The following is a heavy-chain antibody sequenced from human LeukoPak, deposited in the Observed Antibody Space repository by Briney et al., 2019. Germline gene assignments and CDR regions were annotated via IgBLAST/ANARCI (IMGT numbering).Heavy chain of an antibody. CDR3: ASYYYDSSGYPGSDNYFDY. V-gene: IGHV4-34*01. D-gene: IGHD3-22*01. CDR2: INHSGST. J-gene: IGHJ4*02. Sequence: GSLRLSCAASGFTFSSYWMSWVRQPPGKGLEWIGEINHSGSTNYNPSLKSRVTISVDTSKNQFSLKLSSVTAADTAVYYCASYYYDSSGYPGSDNYFDYWGQGTLVTVSS. CDR1: GFTFSSYW.